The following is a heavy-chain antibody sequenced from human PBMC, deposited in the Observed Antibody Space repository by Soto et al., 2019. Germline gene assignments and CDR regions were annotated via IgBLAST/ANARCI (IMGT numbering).Heavy chain of an antibody. CDR2: MNPNSGNT. Sequence: QVQLVQFGAEVKKPGASVKVSCKASGYTFTIYDINWVRQATGQGLEWMVWMNPNSGNTGYAQKFHARVTSTVNPSISTAYMELRSLRSEHSVLYYCAGAGSTPATKCLFVPWGQGSLVTVSS. J-gene: IGHJ5*02. V-gene: IGHV1-8*01. CDR3: AGAGSTPATKCLFVP. CDR1: GYTFTIYD. D-gene: IGHD2-15*01.